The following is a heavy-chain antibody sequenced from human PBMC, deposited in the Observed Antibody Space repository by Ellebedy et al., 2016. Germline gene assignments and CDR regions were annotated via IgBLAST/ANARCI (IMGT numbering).Heavy chain of an antibody. J-gene: IGHJ4*02. Sequence: GGSLRLSXTASRFTFSNYWMHWVRQAPGKGLVWVSRINSDASSTGYADSVKGRFTISRDNAKNTLYLQMNSLRAEDTAVYYCARLKADYGSGSLWGQGTLVTVSS. CDR1: RFTFSNYW. CDR3: ARLKADYGSGSL. D-gene: IGHD3-10*01. V-gene: IGHV3-74*01. CDR2: INSDASST.